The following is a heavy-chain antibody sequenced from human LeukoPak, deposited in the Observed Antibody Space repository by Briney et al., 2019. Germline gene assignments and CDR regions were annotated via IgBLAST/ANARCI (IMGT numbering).Heavy chain of an antibody. D-gene: IGHD3-9*01. CDR3: ARVHGYDILTELDY. J-gene: IGHJ4*02. CDR1: GFTFSNYE. Sequence: PGGSLRLSCAASGFTFSNYEMNWVRQAPGKGLEWVSYISSSGSTIYYADFVKGRFTISRDNAKNSLYLQMNSLRAEDTAVYYCARVHGYDILTELDYWGQGTLVTVSS. CDR2: ISSSGSTI. V-gene: IGHV3-48*03.